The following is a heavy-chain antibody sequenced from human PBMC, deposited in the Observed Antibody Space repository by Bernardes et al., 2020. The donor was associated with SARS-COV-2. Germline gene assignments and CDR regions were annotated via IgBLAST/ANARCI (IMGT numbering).Heavy chain of an antibody. J-gene: IGHJ4*02. CDR1: GFTFSSYW. D-gene: IGHD3-22*01. V-gene: IGHV3-7*01. Sequence: GWSLRLSCAASGFTFSSYWMSWVRQAPGKGLEWVANIKQDGSEKYYVDSVKGRFTISRDNAKNSLYLQMNSLRAEDTAVYYCARDFVGYYDSSGFHWGQGTLVTVSS. CDR2: IKQDGSEK. CDR3: ARDFVGYYDSSGFH.